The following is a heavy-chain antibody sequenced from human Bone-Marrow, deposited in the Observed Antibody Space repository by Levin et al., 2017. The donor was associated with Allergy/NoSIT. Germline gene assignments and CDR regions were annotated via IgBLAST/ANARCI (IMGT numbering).Heavy chain of an antibody. Sequence: SETLSLTCAVSGGSLTNCDYYWSWIRQAPGQGLEWIGYINYSGSTYSNPSLKSRVLISIDTSENQFSLKLKSVTAADTAVYFCARAAYYEFVWGSFRFFDHWGQGSLVTVSS. CDR2: INYSGST. V-gene: IGHV4-30-4*01. D-gene: IGHD3-16*02. CDR3: ARAAYYEFVWGSFRFFDH. CDR1: GGSLTNCDYY. J-gene: IGHJ4*02.